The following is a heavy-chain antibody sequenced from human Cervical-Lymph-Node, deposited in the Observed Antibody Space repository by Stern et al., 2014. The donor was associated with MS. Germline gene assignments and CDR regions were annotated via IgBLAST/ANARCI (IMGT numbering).Heavy chain of an antibody. CDR2: IYTSGST. D-gene: IGHD5-18*01. CDR3: ARETGGYTYGDNDFFDF. CDR1: GGSISSGSFY. V-gene: IGHV4-61*02. J-gene: IGHJ4*02. Sequence: QVQLVESGPGLVKPSQTLSLTCTVSGGSISSGSFYWSWIRQPAGKGLEWIGRIYTSGSTNYNPSLKSRVTLSGDTSKNQLLLKLISGTAADTAVYYCARETGGYTYGDNDFFDFWGQGTLVTVSS.